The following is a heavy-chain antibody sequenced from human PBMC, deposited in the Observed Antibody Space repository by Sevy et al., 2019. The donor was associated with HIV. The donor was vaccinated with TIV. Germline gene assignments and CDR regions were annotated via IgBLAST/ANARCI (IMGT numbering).Heavy chain of an antibody. D-gene: IGHD1-26*01. V-gene: IGHV1-2*06. Sequence: ASVKVSCKAFGYTFTDNYIHWVRQAPGQGLEWMGRINPLSGGTKPAQQFQGRVTMTRDTSISTAYMEVSRLRFDDTAVYYCAREAGSTYYGLLDYWGQGSLVTVSS. CDR2: INPLSGGT. J-gene: IGHJ4*02. CDR3: AREAGSTYYGLLDY. CDR1: GYTFTDNY.